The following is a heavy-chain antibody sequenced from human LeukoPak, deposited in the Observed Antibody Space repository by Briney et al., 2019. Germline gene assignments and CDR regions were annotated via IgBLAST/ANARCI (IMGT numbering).Heavy chain of an antibody. CDR1: GFTFSNSA. CDR3: AKGIYSSGWSYFDY. D-gene: IGHD6-19*01. CDR2: LSDSGITT. Sequence: GGSLRLSCAASGFTFSNSAMSWVRQAPGEGLEWVSTLSDSGITTYYADSVKGRFTISRDNSKNTLYLQMNSLRAEDTAVYYCAKGIYSSGWSYFDYWGHGTLVTVSP. J-gene: IGHJ4*01. V-gene: IGHV3-23*01.